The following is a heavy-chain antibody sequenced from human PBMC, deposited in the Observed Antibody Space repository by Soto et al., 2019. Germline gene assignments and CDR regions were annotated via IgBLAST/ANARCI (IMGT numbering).Heavy chain of an antibody. D-gene: IGHD5-18*01. CDR1: CFTFSDYY. CDR2: ISHNGYTI. Sequence: GGSLRLSCAASCFTFSDYYMSWIRQAPGKGLEWVSYISHNGYTIYYADSVKGRFTISRDNAKNSLSLQMNSLRAEDTAVYYCAREYVDADLVGAFHVWGQGTAVTVSS. CDR3: AREYVDADLVGAFHV. V-gene: IGHV3-11*01. J-gene: IGHJ3*01.